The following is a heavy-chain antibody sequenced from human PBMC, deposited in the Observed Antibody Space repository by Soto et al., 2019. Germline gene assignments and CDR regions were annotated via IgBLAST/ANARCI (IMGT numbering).Heavy chain of an antibody. V-gene: IGHV3-33*01. J-gene: IGHJ4*02. D-gene: IGHD4-4*01. CDR1: GFTFSSYG. CDR3: ARGFDTVTTTYPLDY. CDR2: IWYDGSNK. Sequence: GGSLRLSCAASGFTFSSYGMHWVRQAPGKGLEWVAVIWYDGSNKYYADSVKGRFTISRDNSKNTLYLQMNSLRAEDTAVYYCARGFDTVTTTYPLDYWGQGTLVTVSS.